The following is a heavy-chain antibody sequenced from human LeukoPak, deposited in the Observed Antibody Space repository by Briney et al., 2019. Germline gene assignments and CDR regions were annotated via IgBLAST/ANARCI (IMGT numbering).Heavy chain of an antibody. D-gene: IGHD3-3*01. CDR2: IKQDGSEK. V-gene: IGHV3-7*01. Sequence: GGSLRLSCAAPGFTSSSYWMSWVRQAPGKGLEWVANIKQDGSEKYYVDSVKGRFIISRENAKNSLYLQMNSLRAEDTAVYYCARDPTIFGVVIVPDYWGQGTLVTVSS. J-gene: IGHJ4*02. CDR1: GFTSSSYW. CDR3: ARDPTIFGVVIVPDY.